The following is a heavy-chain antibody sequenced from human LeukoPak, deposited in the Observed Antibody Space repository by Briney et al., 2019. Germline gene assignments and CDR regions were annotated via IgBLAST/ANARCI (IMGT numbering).Heavy chain of an antibody. CDR3: ARDGYSSSSFTPFDY. CDR2: IIPIFGTA. V-gene: IGHV1-69*13. CDR1: GGTFSSYA. D-gene: IGHD6-6*01. J-gene: IGHJ4*02. Sequence: SVKVSCKAPGGTFSSYAISWVRQAPGQGLEWMGGIIPIFGTANYAQKFQGRVTITADESTSTAYMELSSLRSEDTAVYYCARDGYSSSSFTPFDYWGQGTLVTVSS.